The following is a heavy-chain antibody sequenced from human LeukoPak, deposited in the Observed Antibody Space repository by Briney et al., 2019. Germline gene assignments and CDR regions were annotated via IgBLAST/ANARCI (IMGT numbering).Heavy chain of an antibody. D-gene: IGHD3-9*01. J-gene: IGHJ6*03. V-gene: IGHV4-38-2*02. CDR3: ARDVRYYDILTGYFQYYYYYYMDV. CDR2: IYHSGST. CDR1: GYSIGSGYY. Sequence: SETLSLTCTVSGYSIGSGYYWGWIRQPPGKGLEWIGSIYHSGSTYYNPSLKSRVTISVDTSKNQFSLKLSSVTAADTAVYYCARDVRYYDILTGYFQYYYYYYMDVWGKGTTVTVSS.